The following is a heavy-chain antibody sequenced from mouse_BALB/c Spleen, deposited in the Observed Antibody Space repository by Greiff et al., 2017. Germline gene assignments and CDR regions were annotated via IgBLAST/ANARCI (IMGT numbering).Heavy chain of an antibody. Sequence: EVMLVESGGGLVQPGGSLKLSCAASGFTFSSYTMSWVRQAPEKGLEWVAYISSGSSTIYYADTVKGRFTISRDNPKNTLFLQMTSLRSEDTAMYYCASAHDDEGFAYWGQGTLVTVSA. V-gene: IGHV5-17*02. J-gene: IGHJ3*01. CDR2: ISSGSSTI. CDR1: GFTFSSYT. D-gene: IGHD2-4*01. CDR3: ASAHDDEGFAY.